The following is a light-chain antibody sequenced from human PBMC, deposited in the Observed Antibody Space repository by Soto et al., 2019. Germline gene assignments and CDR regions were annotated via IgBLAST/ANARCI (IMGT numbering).Light chain of an antibody. CDR3: QQHSDSPWT. J-gene: IGKJ1*01. CDR2: AIS. Sequence: EIVLTQSPGTLSLSPGESAALSCRASQSITSNYLVWYRQKPGQAPRLLIYAISSRAAGIPDRFSGSGSGTDFTLPITRLEPEDSAVYYCQQHSDSPWTFGQGTRVAI. CDR1: QSITSNY. V-gene: IGKV3-20*01.